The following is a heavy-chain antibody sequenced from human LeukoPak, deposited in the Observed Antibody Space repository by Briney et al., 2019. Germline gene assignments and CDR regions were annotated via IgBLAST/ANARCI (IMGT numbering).Heavy chain of an antibody. D-gene: IGHD6-19*01. CDR1: GFTFSSYA. CDR3: AKEEWLGKMNYFDH. Sequence: GGSLRLSCAASGFTFSSYAMSWVRQAPGKGLEGVSSISGSSTYYADSVKGRFTISKDTSKNTLYLQMNSLRAEDTAVYYCAKEEWLGKMNYFDHWGQGTLVTVSS. V-gene: IGHV3-23*01. CDR2: ISGSST. J-gene: IGHJ4*02.